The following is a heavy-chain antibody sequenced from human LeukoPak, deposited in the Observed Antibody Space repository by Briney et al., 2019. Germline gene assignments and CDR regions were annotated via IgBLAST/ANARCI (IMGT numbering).Heavy chain of an antibody. J-gene: IGHJ4*02. CDR2: ISWNSGSI. CDR3: ATGYCSSTSCPLDY. Sequence: HPGGSLRLSCAASGFTFDDYAMHWVRQAPGKGLEWVSGISWNSGSIGYADSVKGRFTISRDNAKNSLYLQMNSLRAEDMALYYCATGYCSSTSCPLDYWGQGTLVTVSS. CDR1: GFTFDDYA. V-gene: IGHV3-9*03. D-gene: IGHD2-2*03.